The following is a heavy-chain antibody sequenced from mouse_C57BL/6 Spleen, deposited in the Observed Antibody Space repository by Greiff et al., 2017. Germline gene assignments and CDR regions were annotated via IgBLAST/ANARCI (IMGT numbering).Heavy chain of an antibody. D-gene: IGHD2-2*01. J-gene: IGHJ4*01. CDR3: ARHEDKNYGYDRGYAIAY. CDR2: FYPGGGSI. V-gene: IGHV1-62-2*01. CDR1: GYTFTEYT. Sequence: QVQLQQSGAELVKPGASVKLSCKASGYTFTEYTIHWVKQRPGQGLEWIGWFYPGGGSIKYNEKFKDKATLTADTSSSTVYMELSRWTTEDSPVYFCARHEDKNYGYDRGYAIAYWGQGTSVTVSA.